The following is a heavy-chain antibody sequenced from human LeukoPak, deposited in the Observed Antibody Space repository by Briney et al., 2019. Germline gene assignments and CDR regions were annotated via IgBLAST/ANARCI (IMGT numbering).Heavy chain of an antibody. V-gene: IGHV5-10-1*01. CDR1: GYSFTSYW. Sequence: TGASLRFSCKGSGYSFTSYWISWVRQMPGKGLEWMGSIDTSDSYTNYSPSFQGHVTISADKSISTAYLQWSSLKASDTAMYYCARHESKSIAAATPWGQGTLVTVSS. CDR3: ARHESKSIAAATP. J-gene: IGHJ5*02. D-gene: IGHD6-13*01. CDR2: IDTSDSYT.